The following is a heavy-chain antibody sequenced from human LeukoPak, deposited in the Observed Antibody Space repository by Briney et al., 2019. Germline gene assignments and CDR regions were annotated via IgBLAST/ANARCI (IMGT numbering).Heavy chain of an antibody. CDR3: ARGPILGASPFDYYYMDV. CDR2: IYYSGST. V-gene: IGHV4-39*07. Sequence: PSETLSLTCTVSGGSISSSSYYWGWIRQPPGKGLEWIGSIYYSGSTYYNPSLKSRVTISVDTSKNQFSLKLSSVTAADTAVYYCARGPILGASPFDYYYMDVWGKGTTVTVSS. J-gene: IGHJ6*03. CDR1: GGSISSSSYY. D-gene: IGHD2/OR15-2a*01.